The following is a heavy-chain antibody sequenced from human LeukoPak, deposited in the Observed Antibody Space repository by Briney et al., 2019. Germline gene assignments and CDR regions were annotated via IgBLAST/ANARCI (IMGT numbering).Heavy chain of an antibody. CDR2: IYYSGST. Sequence: PSETLSLTCTVSGGSISSSSYYWGWIRQPPGKGLEWIGSIYYSGSTYYNPSLKSRVTISVDTSKNQFSLKLSSVTAADTAVYYCASAGIAAAGRFDYWGQGTLVTVSS. V-gene: IGHV4-39*07. D-gene: IGHD6-13*01. J-gene: IGHJ4*02. CDR3: ASAGIAAAGRFDY. CDR1: GGSISSSSYY.